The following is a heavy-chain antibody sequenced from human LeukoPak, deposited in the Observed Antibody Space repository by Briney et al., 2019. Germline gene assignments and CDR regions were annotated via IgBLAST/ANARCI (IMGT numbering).Heavy chain of an antibody. J-gene: IGHJ4*02. CDR1: GFTFSSYS. V-gene: IGHV3-48*01. CDR2: ISSSSSTI. D-gene: IGHD3-16*01. Sequence: PGGSLRLSCAASGFTFSSYSMNWVRPAPGKGLEWVSYISSSSSTIYYADSVRGRFTIPRDKAKNSLYLQMNNLRAGDPTVNYWVGGYWGQGTLVTVSS. CDR3: VGGY.